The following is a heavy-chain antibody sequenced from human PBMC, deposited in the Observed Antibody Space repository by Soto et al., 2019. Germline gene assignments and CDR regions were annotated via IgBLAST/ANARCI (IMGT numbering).Heavy chain of an antibody. CDR2: IIPIFGTA. D-gene: IGHD2-15*01. V-gene: IGHV1-69*01. Sequence: QVQLVQSGAEVKKPGSSVKVSCKASGGTFSSYAISWVRQAPGQGLEWMGGIIPIFGTANYAQKFQGRVTITADESTSTAYMELSSLRSEDTAVYYCARVQDCSGGSCYSGYYFDYWGQGTTVTVSS. CDR3: ARVQDCSGGSCYSGYYFDY. J-gene: IGHJ4*03. CDR1: GGTFSSYA.